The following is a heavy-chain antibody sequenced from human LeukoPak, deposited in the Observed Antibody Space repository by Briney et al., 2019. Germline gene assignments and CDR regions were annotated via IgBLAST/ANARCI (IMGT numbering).Heavy chain of an antibody. D-gene: IGHD2-15*01. J-gene: IGHJ4*02. CDR3: VAGSGGIDY. Sequence: GGSLRLSCAASGFTFSSYAMHWVRQAPGKGLEWVAVISYDGSNKCYADSVKGRFTISRDNSKNTLYLQMNSLRAEDTAVYYCVAGSGGIDYWGQGTLVTVSS. V-gene: IGHV3-30*04. CDR1: GFTFSSYA. CDR2: ISYDGSNK.